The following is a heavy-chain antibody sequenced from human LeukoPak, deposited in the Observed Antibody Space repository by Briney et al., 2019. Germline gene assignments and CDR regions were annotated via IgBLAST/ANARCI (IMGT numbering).Heavy chain of an antibody. CDR1: GFIFSTYS. CDR3: ARGSGGYYDSGRRYYYGMDV. D-gene: IGHD3-22*01. Sequence: GGSLRLSCAASGFIFSTYSMNWVRQAPGKGLEWVSSIRSSSTYTYYADSVKGRFTISRDNAKNSLYLQMSGLRAEDTAVYYCARGSGGYYDSGRRYYYGMDVWGQGTTVTVSS. CDR2: IRSSSTYT. J-gene: IGHJ6*02. V-gene: IGHV3-21*01.